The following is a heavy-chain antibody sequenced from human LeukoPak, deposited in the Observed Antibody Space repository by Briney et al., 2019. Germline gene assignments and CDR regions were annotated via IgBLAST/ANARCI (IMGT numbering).Heavy chain of an antibody. J-gene: IGHJ4*02. CDR3: ARVSESYHDY. D-gene: IGHD1-26*01. CDR2: ISGSGDYT. CDR1: GFTFSSHG. V-gene: IGHV3-23*01. Sequence: GGSLRLSCAASGFTFSSHGMSWVRQAPGKGLEWVSTISGSGDYTYYADSVKGRFTISRDNSKNTLYLQMNSLRADDTAVYYCARVSESYHDYWGQGTLVTVSS.